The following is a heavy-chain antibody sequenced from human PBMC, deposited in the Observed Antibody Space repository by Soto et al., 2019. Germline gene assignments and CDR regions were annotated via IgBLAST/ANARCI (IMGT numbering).Heavy chain of an antibody. Sequence: RRLSCAASGFTFTNYEMNWVRQAPGKGLEWISYISSSGKTISYADSVKGRFTISRDNAKNSLYLQMNSLRAEDTAVYYCARDGSEVTIFGVAAEGGIDYWGQGTLVTVSS. CDR3: ARDGSEVTIFGVAAEGGIDY. J-gene: IGHJ4*02. CDR2: ISSSGKTI. V-gene: IGHV3-48*03. D-gene: IGHD3-3*01. CDR1: GFTFTNYE.